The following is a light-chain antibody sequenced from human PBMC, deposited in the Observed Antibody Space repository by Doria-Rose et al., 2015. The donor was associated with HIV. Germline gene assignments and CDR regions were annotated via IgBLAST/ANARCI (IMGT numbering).Light chain of an antibody. CDR1: QRVKSSY. CDR3: HQYGTSWT. Sequence: TQSPGTLSLSPGERAALSCRASQRVKSSYLAWYQQKPGQAPRLLIYDASTRATGIPDRFSGSGSGTDFTLTISRPEPEDVAVYYCHQYGTSWTFGQGTKVEI. J-gene: IGKJ1*01. CDR2: DAS. V-gene: IGKV3-20*01.